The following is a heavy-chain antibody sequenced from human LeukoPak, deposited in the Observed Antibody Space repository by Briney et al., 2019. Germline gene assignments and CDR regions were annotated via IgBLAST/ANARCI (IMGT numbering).Heavy chain of an antibody. CDR2: INPSGGST. CDR1: GYTFTSYY. J-gene: IGHJ4*02. CDR3: ARDLTYDYDSSGYLFDY. D-gene: IGHD3-22*01. Sequence: ASVKVSCKASGYTFTSYYMHWVRQAPGQGLEWMGIINPSGGSTSYAQKFQGRVTMTWDTSTSTVYMELSSLRSEDTAVYYCARDLTYDYDSSGYLFDYWGQGTLVTVSS. V-gene: IGHV1-46*01.